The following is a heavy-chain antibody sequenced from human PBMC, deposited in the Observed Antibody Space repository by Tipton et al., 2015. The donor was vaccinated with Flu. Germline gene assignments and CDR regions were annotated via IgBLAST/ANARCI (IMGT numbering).Heavy chain of an antibody. CDR3: ARAGIDSSDDYLVPQCFYF. CDR2: FFHTDSP. CDR1: GGAISGGYS. V-gene: IGHV4-30-2*01. D-gene: IGHD3-22*01. J-gene: IGHJ4*02. Sequence: LRLSCSVSGGAISGGYSWSWIRQPPGKGLEWIGSFFHTDSPFYNPSLESRLTISVDRSKNHFYLKLTSVTAADTAVYYCARAGIDSSDDYLVPQCFYFWGQGALVTVSS.